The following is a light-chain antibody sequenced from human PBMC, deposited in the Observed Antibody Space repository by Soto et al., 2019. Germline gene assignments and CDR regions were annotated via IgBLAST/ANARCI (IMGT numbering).Light chain of an antibody. V-gene: IGKV1-5*03. Sequence: SQISHSPSTLSVALGDIVTITCRASQTISSWLAWYQQKPGKAPKLLIYKASTLKSGLPSRFSGSGSGTEFTLTISSLQPDDFATYYCEQYNTFWTFGQGSKVDI. CDR1: QTISSW. CDR2: KAS. CDR3: EQYNTFWT. J-gene: IGKJ1*01.